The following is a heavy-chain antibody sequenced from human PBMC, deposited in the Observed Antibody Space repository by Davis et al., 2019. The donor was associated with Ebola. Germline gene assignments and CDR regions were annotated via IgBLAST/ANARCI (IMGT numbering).Heavy chain of an antibody. CDR3: AKAKGRAAAFDY. V-gene: IGHV3-9*01. CDR2: ISWNSGSI. Sequence: PGGSLRLSCAASGFTFDDYAMHWVRQAPGKGLEWVSGISWNSGSIGYADSVKGRFTISRDNAKNSLYLQMNSLRAEDTALYYCAKAKGRAAAFDYWGQGTLVTVSS. J-gene: IGHJ4*02. D-gene: IGHD6-13*01. CDR1: GFTFDDYA.